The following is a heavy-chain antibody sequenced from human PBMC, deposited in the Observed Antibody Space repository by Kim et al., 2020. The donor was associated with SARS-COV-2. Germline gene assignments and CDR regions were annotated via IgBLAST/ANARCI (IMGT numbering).Heavy chain of an antibody. D-gene: IGHD3-10*01. J-gene: IGHJ6*02. Sequence: GGSLRLSCAASGFTFSSYSMNWVRQAPGKGLEWVSSISSSSSYIYYADSGKGGFTISRDNAKNSLYLQMNSLRAEDTAVYYCARDPLLWFGELWDYYYYYGMDVWGQGTTVTVSS. CDR3: ARDPLLWFGELWDYYYYYGMDV. CDR1: GFTFSSYS. V-gene: IGHV3-21*01. CDR2: ISSSSSYI.